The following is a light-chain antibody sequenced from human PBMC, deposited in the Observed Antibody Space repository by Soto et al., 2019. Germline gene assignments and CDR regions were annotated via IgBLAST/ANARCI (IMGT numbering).Light chain of an antibody. CDR2: GAS. Sequence: EIVMTQSPATLSVSPGGRATLSCRASQSIGDTLAWYQQKPGQAPRLLIYGASSRVTGIPDRFSGSGSGTDFTLNISRLEPEDFVVYYCQQYGGSPITFGQGTRLEI. CDR3: QQYGGSPIT. CDR1: QSIGDT. V-gene: IGKV3-20*01. J-gene: IGKJ5*01.